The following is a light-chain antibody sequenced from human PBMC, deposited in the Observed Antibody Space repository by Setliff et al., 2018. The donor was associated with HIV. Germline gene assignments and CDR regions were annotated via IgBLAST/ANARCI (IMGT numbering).Light chain of an antibody. CDR3: CSYAGSNIFVV. J-gene: IGLJ1*01. CDR2: EVN. Sequence: QSALTQPPSASGSPGQSVTISCTGTSSDVGTYNYVSWYQQHPGKAPKLMIYEVNKRPSGVSNRFSGSKSGTTASLAISGLQADDEADYYCCSYAGSNIFVVFGTGTKVTVL. CDR1: SSDVGTYNY. V-gene: IGLV2-23*02.